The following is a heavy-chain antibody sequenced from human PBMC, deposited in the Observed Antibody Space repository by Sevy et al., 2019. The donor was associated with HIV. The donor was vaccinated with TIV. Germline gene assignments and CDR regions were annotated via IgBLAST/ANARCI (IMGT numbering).Heavy chain of an antibody. D-gene: IGHD3-22*01. CDR1: GIIFSSYA. CDR2: IRSDGINK. V-gene: IGHV3-30*02. CDR3: ARDMSSGYYYWFDP. Sequence: GGSLRLSCATSGIIFSSYAMYWVRQAPGKGLEWVALIRSDGINKYYADSVKGRFTISRDNSKNTVYLQLNSLRAEDTAVYYCARDMSSGYYYWFDPWGQGARVTVSS. J-gene: IGHJ5*02.